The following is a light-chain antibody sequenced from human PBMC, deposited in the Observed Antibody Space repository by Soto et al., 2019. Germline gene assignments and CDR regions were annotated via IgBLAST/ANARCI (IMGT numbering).Light chain of an antibody. CDR3: CSFTGGITHYV. CDR2: EVT. J-gene: IGLJ1*01. CDR1: SSDVGGYNY. Sequence: QSALTQPASVSGSPGQSITISCTGTSSDVGGYNYVSWYQQYPGKAPKLMIYEVTHRPSGVSTRFSGSKSGNTASLAISGLQAEDEADYFCCSFTGGITHYVCGTGTKLTVL. V-gene: IGLV2-14*01.